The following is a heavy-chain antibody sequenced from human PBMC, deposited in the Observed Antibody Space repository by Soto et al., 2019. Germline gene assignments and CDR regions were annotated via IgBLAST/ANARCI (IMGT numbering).Heavy chain of an antibody. CDR3: ARGEDIVATIGWFDP. J-gene: IGHJ5*02. CDR1: GYTFTNYA. Sequence: ASVKVSCKASGYTFTNYAMHWVRQAPGQRLEWMGWINAGNGNTKYSQKFQGRVTITRDTSASTAYMELSRLRSDDTAVYYCARGEDIVATIGWFDPWGQGTLVTVSS. V-gene: IGHV1-3*01. CDR2: INAGNGNT. D-gene: IGHD5-12*01.